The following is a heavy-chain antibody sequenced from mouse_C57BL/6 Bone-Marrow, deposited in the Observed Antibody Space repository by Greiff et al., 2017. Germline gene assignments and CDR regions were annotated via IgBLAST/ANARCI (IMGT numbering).Heavy chain of an antibody. V-gene: IGHV14-4*01. CDR3: TTVGITTVVEGAY. D-gene: IGHD1-1*01. J-gene: IGHJ3*01. CDR2: IDPENGDT. CDR1: GFNIKDDY. Sequence: EVQLQQSGAELVRPGASVKLSCTASGFNIKDDYMHWVKQRPEQGLEWIGWIDPENGDTEYASKFQGKATITADTSSNTAYLQLSSLTSEDTAVYYCTTVGITTVVEGAYWGQGTLVTVSA.